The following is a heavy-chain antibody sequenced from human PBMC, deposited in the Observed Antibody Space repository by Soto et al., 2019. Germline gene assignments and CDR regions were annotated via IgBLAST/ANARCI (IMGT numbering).Heavy chain of an antibody. CDR1: GYSFISYW. V-gene: IGHV5-51*03. D-gene: IGHD5-12*01. CDR3: ARPRGYNGYDTFDY. CDR2: IYPGDSDA. J-gene: IGHJ4*02. Sequence: EVQLVQSGAEVKKPGESLKISCKGSGYSFISYWIGWVRQMPGKGLEWMGIIYPGDSDARYSPSFQGQVTISVDKSVSTAYLQWGSLKASDTALYYCARPRGYNGYDTFDYWGQGTLVSVSS.